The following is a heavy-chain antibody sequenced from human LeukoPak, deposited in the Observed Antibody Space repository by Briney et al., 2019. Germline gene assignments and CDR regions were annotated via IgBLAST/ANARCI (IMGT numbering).Heavy chain of an antibody. J-gene: IGHJ4*02. Sequence: ASVKVSCKASGYTFTGYYMHRVRQAPGQGLEWMGRINPNSGGTNYAQQFQGRVTMTRDTSISTAYMELSRLRSDDTAVYYCAKIVDYYDSSGYYFDYWGQGTLVTVSS. V-gene: IGHV1-2*06. D-gene: IGHD3-22*01. CDR3: AKIVDYYDSSGYYFDY. CDR2: INPNSGGT. CDR1: GYTFTGYY.